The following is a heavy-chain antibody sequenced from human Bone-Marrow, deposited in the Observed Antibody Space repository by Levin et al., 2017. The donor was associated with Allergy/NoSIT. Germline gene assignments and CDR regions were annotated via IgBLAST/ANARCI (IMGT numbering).Heavy chain of an antibody. V-gene: IGHV3-30-3*01. Sequence: GGSLRLSCAASGFTFSSYAMHWVRQAPGKGLEWVAVISYDGSNKYYADSVKGRFTISRDNSKNTLYLQMNSLRAEDTAVYYCARTGVGDYVGYWGQGTLVTVSS. CDR3: ARTGVGDYVGY. J-gene: IGHJ4*02. CDR2: ISYDGSNK. CDR1: GFTFSSYA. D-gene: IGHD2-15*01.